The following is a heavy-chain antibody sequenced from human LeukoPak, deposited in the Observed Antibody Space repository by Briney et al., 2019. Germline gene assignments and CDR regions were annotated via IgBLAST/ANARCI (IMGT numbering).Heavy chain of an antibody. Sequence: SGPTLVKPTQTLTLTCTFSGFSLSTSGVGVGWIRQPPGKALEWLALIYWNDDKRYSPSLKSRLTITKDTSKNRVVLTMTNMDPVDTATYYCAHDSGSSNVDYWGQGTLVTVSS. V-gene: IGHV2-5*01. CDR2: IYWNDDK. D-gene: IGHD3-10*01. J-gene: IGHJ4*02. CDR1: GFSLSTSGVG. CDR3: AHDSGSSNVDY.